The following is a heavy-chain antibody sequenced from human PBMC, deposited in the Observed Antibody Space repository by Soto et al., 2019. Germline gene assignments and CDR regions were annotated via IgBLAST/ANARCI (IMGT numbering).Heavy chain of an antibody. CDR3: ARQYSSSWYYHY. J-gene: IGHJ4*02. CDR1: GGSISSSSYY. CDR2: IYYSGST. Sequence: PSETLSLTCTVSGGSISSSSYYWGWIRQPPGKGLEWIGSIYYSGSTYYNPSLKSRVTISVDTSKNQFSLKLSSVTAADTAVYYCARQYSSSWYYHYRGQGTLVTVSS. D-gene: IGHD6-13*01. V-gene: IGHV4-39*01.